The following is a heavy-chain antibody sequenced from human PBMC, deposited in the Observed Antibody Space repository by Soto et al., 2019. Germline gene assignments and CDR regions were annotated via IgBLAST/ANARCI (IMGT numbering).Heavy chain of an antibody. CDR1: GGSISSSSYY. V-gene: IGHV4-39*01. J-gene: IGHJ6*02. CDR3: ARRFLEWLLSDYYYYYGMDV. Sequence: SETLSLTCTVSGGSISSSSYYWGWIRQPPGKGLEWIGSIYYSGSTYYNPSLKSRVTISVDTSKNQFSLKLSSVTAADTAVYYCARRFLEWLLSDYYYYYGMDVWGQGTTVTVSS. CDR2: IYYSGST. D-gene: IGHD3-3*01.